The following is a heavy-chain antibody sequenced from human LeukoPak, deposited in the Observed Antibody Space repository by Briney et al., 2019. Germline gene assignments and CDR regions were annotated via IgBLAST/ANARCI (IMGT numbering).Heavy chain of an antibody. CDR2: IYYSGST. CDR3: AREAEAKYSNHVDY. J-gene: IGHJ4*02. CDR1: GGSISSYY. V-gene: IGHV4-59*01. D-gene: IGHD4-11*01. Sequence: PSETLSLTCTVSGGSISSYYWSWIRQPPGKGLEWIGYIYYSGSTNYNPSLKSRVTISVDTSKNQFSLKLSSVTAADTAVYYCAREAEAKYSNHVDYWGQGTLVTVSS.